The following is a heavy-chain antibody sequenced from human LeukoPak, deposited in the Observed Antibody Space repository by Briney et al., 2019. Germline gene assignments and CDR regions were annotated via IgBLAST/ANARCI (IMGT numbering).Heavy chain of an antibody. CDR2: ISGSGRST. D-gene: IGHD3-10*01. V-gene: IGHV3-23*01. Sequence: GGSLRLSCTASGFTFSGYAMSWVRQAPGKGLEWVSTISGSGRSTYYADSVKGRFTISRDNSKNTLYLQMNSLRAEDTAVYYCARARYYGSGSFDAFDIWGQGTMVTVSS. J-gene: IGHJ3*02. CDR1: GFTFSGYA. CDR3: ARARYYGSGSFDAFDI.